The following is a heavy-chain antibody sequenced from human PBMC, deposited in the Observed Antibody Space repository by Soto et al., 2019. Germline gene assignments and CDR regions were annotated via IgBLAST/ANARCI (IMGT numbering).Heavy chain of an antibody. V-gene: IGHV3-73*01. J-gene: IGHJ4*02. D-gene: IGHD3-10*01. CDR1: GFTFSGSA. Sequence: GGSLRLSCAASGFTFSGSAMHWVRQASGKGLEWVGRIRSKANSYATAYAASVKGRFTISRDDSKNTAYLQMNSLKTEDTAVYYCTRLGPIGNYWGQGTLVTVSS. CDR3: TRLGPIGNY. CDR2: IRSKANSYAT.